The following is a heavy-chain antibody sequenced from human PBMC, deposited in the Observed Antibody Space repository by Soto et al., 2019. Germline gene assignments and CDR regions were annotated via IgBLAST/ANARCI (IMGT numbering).Heavy chain of an antibody. D-gene: IGHD6-6*01. CDR2: IYYSGST. J-gene: IGHJ4*02. V-gene: IGHV4-59*01. Sequence: QVQLQESGPGLVKPSETLSLTCTVSGGSISSYYWSWIRQPPGKGLEWIGYIYYSGSTNYNPSLKSRVTISVDTSKNQFSLKLSSVTAADTAVYYCARLGSSPRYFDYWGQGTLVTVSS. CDR1: GGSISSYY. CDR3: ARLGSSPRYFDY.